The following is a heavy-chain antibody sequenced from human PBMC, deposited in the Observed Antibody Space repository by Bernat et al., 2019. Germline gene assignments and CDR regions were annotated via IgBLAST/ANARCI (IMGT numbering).Heavy chain of an antibody. D-gene: IGHD1-1*01. CDR2: ISHDGTKK. J-gene: IGHJ4*02. CDR1: GFTFISYA. Sequence: QVQVVESGGGVVQPGRSLRLSFAASGFTFISYAMHWVRQAPGKGLEWVGVISHDGTKKYYTDSVKGRFTHSRDNSNNTVYLQMNTLRAEDTAVYDCARDPRSGFTNNWSPLFFDYWGQGALVTVSS. V-gene: IGHV3-30*10. CDR3: ARDPRSGFTNNWSPLFFDY.